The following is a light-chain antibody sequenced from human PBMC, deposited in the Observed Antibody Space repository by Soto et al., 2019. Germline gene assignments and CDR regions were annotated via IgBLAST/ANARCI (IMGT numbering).Light chain of an antibody. Sequence: QSVLTQPPSVSGAPGQRVTISCTGSISNIGAGYDVHWYQQFPGTAPKLLIYANNNRPSGVPDRFSGSKSGTSASLAITGLQAEDEGDYYCQSYDSSLNDVVFGGGTKVTVL. J-gene: IGLJ2*01. CDR2: ANN. CDR3: QSYDSSLNDVV. CDR1: ISNIGAGYD. V-gene: IGLV1-40*01.